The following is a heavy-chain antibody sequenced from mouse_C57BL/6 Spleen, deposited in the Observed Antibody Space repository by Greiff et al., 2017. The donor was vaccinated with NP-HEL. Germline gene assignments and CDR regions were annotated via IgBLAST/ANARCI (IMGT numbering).Heavy chain of an antibody. J-gene: IGHJ2*01. D-gene: IGHD2-4*01. V-gene: IGHV3-6*01. CDR1: GYSITSGYY. Sequence: EVKLVESGPGLVKPSQSLSLTCSVTGYSITSGYYWNWIRQFPGNKLEWMGYISYDGSNNYNPSLKNRISITRDTSKNQFFLKLNSVTTEDTATYYCASWGYDYLYYFDYWGQGTTLTVSS. CDR2: ISYDGSN. CDR3: ASWGYDYLYYFDY.